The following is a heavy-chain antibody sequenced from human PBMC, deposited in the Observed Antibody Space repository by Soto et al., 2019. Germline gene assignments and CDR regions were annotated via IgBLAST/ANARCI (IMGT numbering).Heavy chain of an antibody. Sequence: SETLSLTCTVSGGSINNHYWSWIRQPPGKGLEWLGYVYYNGITNYNPSLKSRVTMSVDTSKNQLSLKLSSVTAADTAVYYCAGDYGSGSYRFDYWGQGTLVPVSS. J-gene: IGHJ4*02. CDR2: VYYNGIT. CDR1: GGSINNHY. V-gene: IGHV4-59*11. CDR3: AGDYGSGSYRFDY. D-gene: IGHD3-10*01.